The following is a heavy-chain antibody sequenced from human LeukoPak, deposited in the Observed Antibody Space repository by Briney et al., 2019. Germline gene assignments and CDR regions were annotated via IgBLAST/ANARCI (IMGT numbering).Heavy chain of an antibody. Sequence: PGGSLRVSCAASGFTFSSYAMSWVRQAPGKGLEWVSAISGSGGSTYYADSVKGRFTISRDNSKNTLYLQMNSLRAEDTAVYYCAKDLRSSGLNYFDYWGQGTLVTVSS. CDR1: GFTFSSYA. J-gene: IGHJ4*02. CDR3: AKDLRSSGLNYFDY. CDR2: ISGSGGST. V-gene: IGHV3-23*01. D-gene: IGHD3-22*01.